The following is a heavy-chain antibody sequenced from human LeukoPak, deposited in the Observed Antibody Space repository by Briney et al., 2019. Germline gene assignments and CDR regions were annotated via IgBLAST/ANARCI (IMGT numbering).Heavy chain of an antibody. CDR1: GGTFSSCA. CDR3: ALRATYDSSGYYPN. D-gene: IGHD3-22*01. Sequence: ASVKVSCKASGGTFSSCAISWVRQAPGQGLEWMGGIIPIFGTANYAQKFQGRVTITTDESTSTAYMELSSLRSEDTAVYYCALRATYDSSGYYPNWGQGTLVTVSS. CDR2: IIPIFGTA. J-gene: IGHJ4*02. V-gene: IGHV1-69*05.